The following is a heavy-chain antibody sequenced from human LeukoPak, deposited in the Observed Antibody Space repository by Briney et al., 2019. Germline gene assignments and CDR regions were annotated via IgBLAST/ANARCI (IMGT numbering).Heavy chain of an antibody. D-gene: IGHD3-16*01. Sequence: ASVKVSCKASGDSFTKYGFSWVRQAPGQGLEWMGWISANTGHANYTQNLQGRVTLTTDTSTTTAYMELRSLRFDDTAVYYCVRDEFTAQGWFDFWGQGTPVTVSS. CDR2: ISANTGHA. J-gene: IGHJ5*01. V-gene: IGHV1-18*01. CDR3: VRDEFTAQGWFDF. CDR1: GDSFTKYG.